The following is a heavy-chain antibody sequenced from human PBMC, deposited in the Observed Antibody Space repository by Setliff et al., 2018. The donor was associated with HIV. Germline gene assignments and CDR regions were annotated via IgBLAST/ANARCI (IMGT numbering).Heavy chain of an antibody. D-gene: IGHD3-10*01. CDR1: GGTFSSYA. CDR2: IIPILGVA. J-gene: IGHJ5*02. V-gene: IGHV1-69*10. Sequence: SVKVSCKASGGTFSSYAISWVRQAPGQGLEWMGGIIPILGVANYAQRFQGKVTITADKSTSTAYMELSSLRSEDTAVYYCARDLGSGRRWFDPWGQGTMVTVSS. CDR3: ARDLGSGRRWFDP.